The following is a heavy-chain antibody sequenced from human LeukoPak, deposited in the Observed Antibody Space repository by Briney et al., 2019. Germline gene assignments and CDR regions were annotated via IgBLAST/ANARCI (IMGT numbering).Heavy chain of an antibody. J-gene: IGHJ4*02. D-gene: IGHD6-13*01. CDR3: AKSFTSSSSDY. CDR2: ISVGGTTT. Sequence: SGGSLRLSCAASGFTFSSYGMSWIRQAPGKGLEWVSSISVGGTTTYYADSVKGRFSISRDNSENTLYLQMNGLRADDTAVYSCAKSFTSSSSDYWGQGTLVTVSS. V-gene: IGHV3-23*01. CDR1: GFTFSSYG.